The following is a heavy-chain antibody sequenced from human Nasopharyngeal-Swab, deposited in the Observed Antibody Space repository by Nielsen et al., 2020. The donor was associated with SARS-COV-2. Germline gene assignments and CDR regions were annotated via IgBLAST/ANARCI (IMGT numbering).Heavy chain of an antibody. J-gene: IGHJ6*03. CDR1: GFTFSSYS. Sequence: GESLKISCAASGFTFSSYSMNWVRQAPGKGLEWVSSISSSSSYIYYADSVKGRFTISRDNAKNSLYLQMNSLRADDTAVYYCASDYCSSTSCYFGADYYYMDVWGKGTTVTVSS. CDR3: ASDYCSSTSCYFGADYYYMDV. D-gene: IGHD2-2*01. CDR2: ISSSSSYI. V-gene: IGHV3-21*01.